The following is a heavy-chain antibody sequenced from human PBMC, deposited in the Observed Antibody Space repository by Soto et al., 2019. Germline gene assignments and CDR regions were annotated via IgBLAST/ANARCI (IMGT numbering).Heavy chain of an antibody. V-gene: IGHV3-48*03. CDR2: ISTSGNTI. Sequence: GGSLRLSCAVSAFSFTSDEMNWVRQAPGKGLEWVAYISTSGNTIYYADSVKGRFTISRDNAKNSLYLQMNSLRVEDTAVYYCVRDRYSSGWFGDFWGQGTPVTVSS. CDR1: AFSFTSDE. CDR3: VRDRYSSGWFGDF. J-gene: IGHJ4*02. D-gene: IGHD6-19*01.